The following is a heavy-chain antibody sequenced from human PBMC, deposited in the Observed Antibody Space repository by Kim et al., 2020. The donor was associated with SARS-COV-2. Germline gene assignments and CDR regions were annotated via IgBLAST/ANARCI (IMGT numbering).Heavy chain of an antibody. CDR1: GYTFTSYA. V-gene: IGHV7-4-1*02. D-gene: IGHD6-13*01. CDR3: AAGHPHYSSSWYVGRHYYYGMDV. CDR2: INTNTGNP. J-gene: IGHJ6*02. Sequence: ASVKVSCKASGYTFTSYAMNWVRQAPGQGLEWMGWINTNTGNPTYAQGFTGRFVFSLDTSVSTAYLQISSLKAEDTAVYYCAAGHPHYSSSWYVGRHYYYGMDVWGQGTTVTVSS.